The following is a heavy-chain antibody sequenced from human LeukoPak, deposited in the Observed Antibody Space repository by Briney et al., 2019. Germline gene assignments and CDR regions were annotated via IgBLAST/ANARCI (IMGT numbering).Heavy chain of an antibody. D-gene: IGHD5-12*01. Sequence: PGGSLRLPCAASGFTFSSYAMSWVRQAPGKGLEWVSAISGSGGSTYYADSVKGRFTISRDNSKNTLYLQMNSLRAEDTAVYYCAKGQGGYENHNWFDPWGQGTLVTVSS. CDR1: GFTFSSYA. CDR2: ISGSGGST. CDR3: AKGQGGYENHNWFDP. V-gene: IGHV3-23*01. J-gene: IGHJ5*02.